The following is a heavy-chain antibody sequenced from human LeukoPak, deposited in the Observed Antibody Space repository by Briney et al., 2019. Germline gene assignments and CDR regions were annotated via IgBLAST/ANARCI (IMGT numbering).Heavy chain of an antibody. CDR3: ARLSTVTTSFDY. J-gene: IGHJ4*02. CDR1: GGSISSYY. V-gene: IGHV4-59*12. D-gene: IGHD4-17*01. Sequence: SETLSLTCTVSGGSISSYYWSWIRQPPGKGLEWIGYIYYSGSTNYNPSLKSRVTMSVDTSKNQFSLKLSSVTAADTAVYYCARLSTVTTSFDYWGQGTLVTVSS. CDR2: IYYSGST.